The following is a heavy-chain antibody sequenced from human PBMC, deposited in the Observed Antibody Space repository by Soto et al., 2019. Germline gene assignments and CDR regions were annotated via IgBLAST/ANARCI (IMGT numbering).Heavy chain of an antibody. CDR2: ISYDGSKK. CDR1: GFTFTSYA. D-gene: IGHD3-22*01. J-gene: IGHJ6*02. V-gene: IGHV3-30-3*01. CDR3: ARDRLYESNTQYYNYGMDV. Sequence: ESGGGMVQPGRSLRVSCAASGFTFTSYAMHWVRQAPGKGLEWVATISYDGSKKDYADSVKGRFTISRDNSKNTLYLQMNSLRAEDTAVYYCARDRLYESNTQYYNYGMDVWGQGTTVTVSS.